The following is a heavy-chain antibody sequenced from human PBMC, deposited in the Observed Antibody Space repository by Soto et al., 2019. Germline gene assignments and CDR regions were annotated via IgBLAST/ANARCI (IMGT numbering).Heavy chain of an antibody. J-gene: IGHJ4*02. CDR2: IKQDGSEK. D-gene: IGHD6-19*01. CDR1: GFTFSSYW. CDR3: ARDQPWSGYSSGWYDY. Sequence: EVQLVESGGGLVQPGGSLRLSCAASGFTFSSYWMSWVRQAPGKGLEWVANIKQDGSEKYYVDSVKGRFTISRDNAKNSLHLQMNSLRAEDTAVYYCARDQPWSGYSSGWYDYWGQGTLVTVSS. V-gene: IGHV3-7*03.